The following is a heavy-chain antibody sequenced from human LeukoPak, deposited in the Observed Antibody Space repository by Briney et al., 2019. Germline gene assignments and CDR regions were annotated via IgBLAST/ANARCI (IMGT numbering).Heavy chain of an antibody. J-gene: IGHJ4*02. CDR3: AKDQEPPFSSGWYVPDY. CDR1: GFIFSSHS. D-gene: IGHD3-22*01. Sequence: GGSLRLSCAASGFIFSSHSMHWVRQAPGKGLEWVAVISYDGSNKYYADSVKGRFTISRDNSKNTLYLQMNSLRAEDTAVYYCAKDQEPPFSSGWYVPDYWGQGTLLTVSS. CDR2: ISYDGSNK. V-gene: IGHV3-30*18.